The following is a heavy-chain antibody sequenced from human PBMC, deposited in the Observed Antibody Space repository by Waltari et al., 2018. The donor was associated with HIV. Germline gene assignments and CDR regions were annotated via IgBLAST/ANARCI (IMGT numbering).Heavy chain of an antibody. CDR1: GGSFSGYY. CDR3: ARLRVGATFEDALDI. V-gene: IGHV4-34*01. J-gene: IGHJ3*02. D-gene: IGHD1-26*01. Sequence: QVQLRQWGAGLLKPSETLSRTCAVYGGSFSGYYWSWLRPPPGKGLEWLGEVNHIGTANYNPSLKSRVTFSVDPSKNQFSLGLTSVTAADTAVYYCARLRVGATFEDALDIWAQGAMVTVSS. CDR2: VNHIGTA.